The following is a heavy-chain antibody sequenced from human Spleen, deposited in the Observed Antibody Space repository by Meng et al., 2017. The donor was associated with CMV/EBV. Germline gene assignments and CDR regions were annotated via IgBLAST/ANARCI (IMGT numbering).Heavy chain of an antibody. Sequence: HLQSSTPGLALPSGTLSRTCAVSGGAISSSNWWSGVRQPPGRELVWIGEIFHSRGTNYNPSSKGRVTISVDKSKNQFSLKLISVTAADTAVYYCARVVTALWGYYFDYWGQGTLVTVSS. CDR3: ARVVTALWGYYFDY. CDR2: IFHSRGT. J-gene: IGHJ4*02. V-gene: IGHV4-4*02. D-gene: IGHD2-21*02. CDR1: GGAISSSNW.